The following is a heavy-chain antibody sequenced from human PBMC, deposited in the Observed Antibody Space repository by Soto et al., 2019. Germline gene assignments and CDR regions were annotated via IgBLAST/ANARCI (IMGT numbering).Heavy chain of an antibody. CDR3: AYCSGHARFDY. J-gene: IGHJ4*02. V-gene: IGHV3-66*01. Sequence: PGGSLRLSCAASGFTVSSNYMSWVRLAPGRGLEWVSIIYSSGGTYYADSVKDRFTISRDNSRNTLYLQILGLRAEDSAVYYCAYCSGHARFDYWGQGTLVTVSS. CDR2: IYSSGGT. D-gene: IGHD2-21*02. CDR1: GFTVSSNY.